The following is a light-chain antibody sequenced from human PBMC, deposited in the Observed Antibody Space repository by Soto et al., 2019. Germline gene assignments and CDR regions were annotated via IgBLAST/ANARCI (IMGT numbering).Light chain of an antibody. CDR3: QQYDNSPTWT. CDR1: QSVSSSS. CDR2: GAS. Sequence: EIVLTQSPGTLSLSPGERATLSCRASQSVSSSSLAWYQQKPGQAPRLLIYGASSRATGIPDRFSGSGSGTDFTLTISRLEPEDFAGYYSQQYDNSPTWTFGQGTKVEIK. V-gene: IGKV3-20*01. J-gene: IGKJ1*01.